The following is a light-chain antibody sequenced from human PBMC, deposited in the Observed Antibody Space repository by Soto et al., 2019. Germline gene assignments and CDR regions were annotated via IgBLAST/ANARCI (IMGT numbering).Light chain of an antibody. CDR2: AVT. J-gene: IGLJ1*01. CDR3: SSYAGNNNPYV. CDR1: SSDVGGYNY. V-gene: IGLV2-8*01. Sequence: QSVLTQPPSASGSPGQSVTISCTGTSSDVGGYNYVSWYQHHPGKAPKLMIYAVTNRPSGVPDRFSASKSGNTASLTVSGLQAEDEADYYCSSYAGNNNPYVFGTGTKVTRP.